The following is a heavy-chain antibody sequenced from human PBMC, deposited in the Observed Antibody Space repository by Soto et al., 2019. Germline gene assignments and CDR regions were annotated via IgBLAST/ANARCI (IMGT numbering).Heavy chain of an antibody. V-gene: IGHV1-69*13. CDR1: GGTFSSYA. Sequence: GASVKVSCTASGGTFSSYAISWVRQAPGQGLEWMGGIIPIFGTANYAQKFQGRVTITADESTSTAYMELSSLRSEDTAVYYCARAPYDILTGSYHSPFDYWGQGTLVTVSS. CDR2: IIPIFGTA. CDR3: ARAPYDILTGSYHSPFDY. D-gene: IGHD3-9*01. J-gene: IGHJ4*02.